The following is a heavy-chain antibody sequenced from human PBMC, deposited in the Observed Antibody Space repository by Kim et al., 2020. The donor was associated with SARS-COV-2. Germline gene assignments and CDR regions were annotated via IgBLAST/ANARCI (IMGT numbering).Heavy chain of an antibody. V-gene: IGHV4-30-2*01. Sequence: SLRSRVTISVDRSKNQFSLKLSSVTAAGTAVYYCAGGLLWFGELSGAFDIWGQGTMVTVSS. D-gene: IGHD3-10*01. CDR3: AGGLLWFGELSGAFDI. J-gene: IGHJ3*02.